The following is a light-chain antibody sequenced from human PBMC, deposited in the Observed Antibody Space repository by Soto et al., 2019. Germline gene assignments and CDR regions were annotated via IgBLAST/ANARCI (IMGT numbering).Light chain of an antibody. V-gene: IGKV1-5*01. CDR2: RAS. J-gene: IGKJ5*01. Sequence: DIQMTQSPSTLSASVGDRVTITCRASQTITGWLAWYQQKPGQRPKLLIYRASTRESGVPDRISGSGSGTDFTLTISSLQAEDVAVYYCQQYYTAIAFGQGTRLEIK. CDR1: QTITGW. CDR3: QQYYTAIA.